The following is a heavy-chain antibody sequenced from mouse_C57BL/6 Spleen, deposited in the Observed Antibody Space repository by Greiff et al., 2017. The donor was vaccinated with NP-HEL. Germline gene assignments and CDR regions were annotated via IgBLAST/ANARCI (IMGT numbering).Heavy chain of an antibody. Sequence: EVHLVESGGGLVKPGGSLKLSCAASGFTFSDYGMHWVRQAPEKGLEWVAYISSGSSTIYYADTVKGRFTISRDNAKNTLFLQMTSLRSEDTAMYYCAVDYGGWFAYWGQGTLVTVSA. CDR3: AVDYGGWFAY. CDR1: GFTFSDYG. V-gene: IGHV5-17*01. J-gene: IGHJ3*01. D-gene: IGHD2-4*01. CDR2: ISSGSSTI.